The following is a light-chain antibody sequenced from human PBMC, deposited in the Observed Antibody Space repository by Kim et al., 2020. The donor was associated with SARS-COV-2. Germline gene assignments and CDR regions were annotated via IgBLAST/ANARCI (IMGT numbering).Light chain of an antibody. V-gene: IGKV3-11*01. CDR1: QSVSSY. CDR3: QQRSSWPSIT. CDR2: DAS. J-gene: IGKJ5*01. Sequence: PGERATLSCRASQSVSSYLAWYHQKPGQAPRLLIYDASNRATGIPARFSGSGSGTDFTLTISSLEPEDFAVYYCQQRSSWPSITFGQGTRLEIK.